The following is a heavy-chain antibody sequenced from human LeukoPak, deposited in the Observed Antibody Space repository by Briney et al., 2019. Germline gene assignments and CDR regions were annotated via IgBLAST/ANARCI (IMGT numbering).Heavy chain of an antibody. CDR2: ISGSGDIT. J-gene: IGHJ4*02. V-gene: IGHV3-23*01. CDR3: ARDMGYSSSWDDYFDY. D-gene: IGHD6-13*01. Sequence: GGSLRLSCAASGFTFSGYAMTWVRQAPGKGLEWVSAISGSGDITYYVDSVKGRFTISRDNSKNTLYLQMNSLRAEDTAVYYCARDMGYSSSWDDYFDYWGQGTLVTVSS. CDR1: GFTFSGYA.